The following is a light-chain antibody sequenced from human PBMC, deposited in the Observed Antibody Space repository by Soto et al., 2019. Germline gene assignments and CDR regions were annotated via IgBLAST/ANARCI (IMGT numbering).Light chain of an antibody. J-gene: IGKJ1*01. V-gene: IGKV3-20*01. CDR2: GAS. CDR1: QSVSSSY. CDR3: KKYGRSSKWK. Sequence: ILFTPSPCTLSFSPGARATLSFRSIQSVSSSYLAWYQQKPGQAPRLLTYGASRRATGITERFSGRGSGTDLTINISRMEHEDFEVYYCKKYGRSSKWKFGQGKKVDIK.